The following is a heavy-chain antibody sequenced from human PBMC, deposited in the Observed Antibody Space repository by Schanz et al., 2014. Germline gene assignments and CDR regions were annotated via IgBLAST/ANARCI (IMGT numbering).Heavy chain of an antibody. CDR2: INSAGSTT. V-gene: IGHV3-23*04. CDR1: GFTFSTYA. J-gene: IGHJ5*02. CDR3: AKAADWPVTRFDP. D-gene: IGHD3-9*01. Sequence: VQLVESGGGVVQPGRSLRLSCAASGFTFSTYAMAWVRQAPGKGLVWVARINSAGSTTDYADSVTGRFTISRDNAKNTLYLQMSSLRADDTAVYYCAKAADWPVTRFDPWGQGTLVTVSS.